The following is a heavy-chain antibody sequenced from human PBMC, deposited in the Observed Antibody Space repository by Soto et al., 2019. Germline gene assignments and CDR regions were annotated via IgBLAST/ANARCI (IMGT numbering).Heavy chain of an antibody. CDR1: GFIFSSYS. CDR3: ARSLVGVRPYYFDY. J-gene: IGHJ4*02. D-gene: IGHD1-26*01. Sequence: EVQLVESGGGLVQPGGSLRLSCAASGFIFSSYSMNWVRQAPGKGLEWLSYITPSRTIYYADSVKGRFTISRDNAKNSLYLQMNILRDEDTAVYYWARSLVGVRPYYFDYWGQGTLVTFSS. V-gene: IGHV3-48*02. CDR2: ITPSRTI.